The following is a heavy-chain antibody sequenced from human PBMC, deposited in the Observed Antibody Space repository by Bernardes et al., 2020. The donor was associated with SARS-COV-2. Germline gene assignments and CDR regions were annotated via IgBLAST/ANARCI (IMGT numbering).Heavy chain of an antibody. CDR2: INPNSGGT. D-gene: IGHD3-22*01. CDR3: ALPPSNYDRYGMDV. J-gene: IGHJ6*02. Sequence: ASLKDSCKASGYTFTGYYIHWVRQAPGQGLEWMGWINPNSGGTIYAQKFQGRVTMTRDTSISTAYMELSRLRSDDTAMYYCALPPSNYDRYGMDVWGQGTTVTVSS. CDR1: GYTFTGYY. V-gene: IGHV1-2*02.